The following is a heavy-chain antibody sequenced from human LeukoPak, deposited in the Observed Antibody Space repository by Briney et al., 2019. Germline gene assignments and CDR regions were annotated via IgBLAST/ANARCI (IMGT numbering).Heavy chain of an antibody. V-gene: IGHV3-23*03. J-gene: IGHJ4*02. D-gene: IGHD3-16*01. CDR1: GFTFSSYA. CDR3: ARGAYYFDY. CDR2: IYSGSDT. Sequence: PGGSLRLSCAASGFTFSSYAMSWVRQAPGKGLECVSLIYSGSDTYYADSVKGRFTISRDNSKNTLYLQMNSLRAEDTAVYYCARGAYYFDYWGQGALVTVSS.